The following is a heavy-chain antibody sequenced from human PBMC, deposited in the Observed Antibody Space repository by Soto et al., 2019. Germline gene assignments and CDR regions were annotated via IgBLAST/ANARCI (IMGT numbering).Heavy chain of an antibody. D-gene: IGHD6-13*01. J-gene: IGHJ6*02. CDR1: GYTFTSYA. Sequence: GASVKVSCKASGYTFTSYAMHWVRRGPGQRLEWMGWINAGNGNTKYSQKFQGRVTITRDTSASTAYMELSSLRSEATAVYYCARVEGYSSSWYVDYYGMDVWGQGTTVTVSS. V-gene: IGHV1-3*01. CDR3: ARVEGYSSSWYVDYYGMDV. CDR2: INAGNGNT.